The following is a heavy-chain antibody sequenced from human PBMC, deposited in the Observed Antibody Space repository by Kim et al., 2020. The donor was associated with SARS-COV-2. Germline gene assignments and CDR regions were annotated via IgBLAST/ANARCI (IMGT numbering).Heavy chain of an antibody. CDR3: ARDLAVAAPTFPNLVKEY. V-gene: IGHV3-30*07. J-gene: IGHJ4*02. D-gene: IGHD6-19*01. Sequence: KGRFTISRDNSKNTLYLQMNSLRAEDTAVYYCARDLAVAAPTFPNLVKEYWGQGTLVTVSS.